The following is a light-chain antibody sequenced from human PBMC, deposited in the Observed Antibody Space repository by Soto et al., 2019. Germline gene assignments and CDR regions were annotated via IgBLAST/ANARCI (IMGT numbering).Light chain of an antibody. CDR1: QSVRSSY. Sequence: EIVLTPSQDTLSFSPLESANLSFSSSQSVRSSYLAWYQQTPGQTPRLLIYAASSRATGIPDRFSGSGSGTDFSLTISRLEAEDFAVYYCQKYGSSPRKFGQGTKVDIK. CDR3: QKYGSSPRK. V-gene: IGKV3-20*01. J-gene: IGKJ1*01. CDR2: AAS.